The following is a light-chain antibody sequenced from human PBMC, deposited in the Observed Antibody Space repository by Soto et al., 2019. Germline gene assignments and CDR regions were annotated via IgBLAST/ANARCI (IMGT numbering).Light chain of an antibody. V-gene: IGKV2-28*01. CDR2: LGS. CDR3: QQYENLPT. CDR1: QSLLHSNGYNY. J-gene: IGKJ5*01. Sequence: DIVTTQSPLSLPVTPGEPASISCRSSQSLLHSNGYNYLDWYLQKPGQSPQLLIYLGSNRSSGVPDRFSGSGSGTDFTFTISRLQPEDIATYYCQQYENLPTFGQGTRLEIK.